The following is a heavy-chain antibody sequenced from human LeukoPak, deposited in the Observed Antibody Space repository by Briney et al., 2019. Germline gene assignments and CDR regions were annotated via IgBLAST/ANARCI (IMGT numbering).Heavy chain of an antibody. CDR3: ARLQGRGDNYLDY. CDR1: GRSISNYY. CDR2: VSYSGSS. D-gene: IGHD7-27*01. J-gene: IGHJ4*02. Sequence: SETLSPTCTVSGRSISNYYWSWIRQPPGKRLEWIGYVSYSGSSSSNPSLESRVTISVDMSKNQFSLRLSSVTASDTAVYYCARLQGRGDNYLDYWGQGTLVSVSS. V-gene: IGHV4-59*08.